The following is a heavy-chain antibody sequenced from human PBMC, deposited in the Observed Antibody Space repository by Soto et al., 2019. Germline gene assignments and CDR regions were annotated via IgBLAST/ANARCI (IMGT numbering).Heavy chain of an antibody. CDR1: GFTVSSNY. J-gene: IGHJ6*02. CDR3: ARYQLLRGYYYYGMDV. D-gene: IGHD2-2*01. V-gene: IGHV3-53*02. CDR2: IYSGGST. Sequence: EVQLVETGGGLIQPGGSLRLSCAASGFTVSSNYMSWVRLAPGKGLEWVSVIYSGGSTYYADSVKGRFTISRDNSKNTLYLQMNSLRAEDTAVYYCARYQLLRGYYYYGMDVWGQGTTVTVSS.